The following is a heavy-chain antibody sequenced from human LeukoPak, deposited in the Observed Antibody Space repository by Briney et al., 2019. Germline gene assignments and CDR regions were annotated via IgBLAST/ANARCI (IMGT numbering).Heavy chain of an antibody. CDR3: ARGPYGYTSSATLGSYNWFDP. CDR1: GYSFTNYW. CDR2: IYPGGSDT. V-gene: IGHV5-51*01. Sequence: GESLKISCKGSGYSFTNYWIGWVRQMPGKGLEWMGIIYPGGSDTRYRPSFQGQVTISIDKSISPAYLQWSSLTAADTAMSYCARGPYGYTSSATLGSYNWFDPWGQGSLVTVSS. D-gene: IGHD2-2*02. J-gene: IGHJ5*02.